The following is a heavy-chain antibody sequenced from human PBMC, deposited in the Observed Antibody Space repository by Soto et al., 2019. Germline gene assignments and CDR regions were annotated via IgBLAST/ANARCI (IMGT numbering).Heavy chain of an antibody. CDR2: ISGSGGST. V-gene: IGHV3-23*01. CDR3: AKVSGPGVSRSFFAS. CDR1: GFTFSSYA. Sequence: GGSLRLSCAASGFTFSSYAMSWVRQAPGKGLEWVSAISGSGGSTYYADSVKGRFTISRDNSKNTLYLQMNSLRAEDTAVYYCAKVSGPGVSRSFFASGGQGPLSPVPS. J-gene: IGHJ4*02.